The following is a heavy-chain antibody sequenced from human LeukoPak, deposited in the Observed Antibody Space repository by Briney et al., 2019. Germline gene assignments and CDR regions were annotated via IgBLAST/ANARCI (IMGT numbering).Heavy chain of an antibody. CDR2: IYSGGYT. V-gene: IGHV3-66*01. Sequence: GGSLRLPCAASGFNVSSNYMSWVRQAPGKGLEWVSVIYSGGYTYYVDSVKGRFTISRDNSKNMQDLQMNSLRAEDTAVYYCATDSGWYGRAYWGQGTLVTVSS. J-gene: IGHJ4*02. D-gene: IGHD6-19*01. CDR3: ATDSGWYGRAY. CDR1: GFNVSSNY.